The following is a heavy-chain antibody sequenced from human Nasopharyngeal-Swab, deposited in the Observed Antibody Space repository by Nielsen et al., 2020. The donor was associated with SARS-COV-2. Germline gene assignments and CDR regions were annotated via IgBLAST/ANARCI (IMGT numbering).Heavy chain of an antibody. CDR1: GFPFTNCG. J-gene: IGHJ4*02. Sequence: GGSLRLSCAASGFPFTNCGVHWVRQAPGKGLEWVAAISYDGSNQYYADSVKGRFTISRDNSENTLYLQLSSLRTDDTAMYYCAKARDSSIWYRNYFDCWGQGTLVTVSS. V-gene: IGHV3-30*18. CDR3: AKARDSSIWYRNYFDC. D-gene: IGHD6-13*01. CDR2: ISYDGSNQ.